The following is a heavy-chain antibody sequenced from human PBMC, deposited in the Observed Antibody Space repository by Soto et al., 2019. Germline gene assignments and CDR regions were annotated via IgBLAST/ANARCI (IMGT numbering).Heavy chain of an antibody. CDR3: AKDDEVTTFDY. V-gene: IGHV3-30*18. Sequence: GGSLRLSCAASGFTFSSYVMHWVRQAPGKGLEWVAVISYDGSNKYYADSVKGRFTISRDNSKNTLYLQMNSLRAEDTAVYYCAKDDEVTTFDYWGQGTLVTVSS. J-gene: IGHJ4*02. CDR2: ISYDGSNK. CDR1: GFTFSSYV. D-gene: IGHD4-4*01.